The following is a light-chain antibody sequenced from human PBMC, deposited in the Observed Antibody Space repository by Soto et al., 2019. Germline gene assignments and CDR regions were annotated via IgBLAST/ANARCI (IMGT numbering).Light chain of an antibody. J-gene: IGKJ4*01. Sequence: DIQMTQSPSSLSASVGDRVTITCQASQDISNYLNWYQQKPGKAPKLLIYYASNLETGVPSRFSGSGSGTDFTFTISSLQPEDIATYYCQQYDNLPLTFGGGTKVETK. V-gene: IGKV1-33*01. CDR2: YAS. CDR1: QDISNY. CDR3: QQYDNLPLT.